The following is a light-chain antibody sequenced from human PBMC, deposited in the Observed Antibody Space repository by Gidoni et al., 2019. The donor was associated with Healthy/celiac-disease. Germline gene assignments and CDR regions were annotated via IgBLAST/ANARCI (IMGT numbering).Light chain of an antibody. CDR2: EVS. J-gene: IGKJ2*01. CDR1: QSLLHRDGKTY. V-gene: IGKV2D-29*01. Sequence: EIVMTQTPLSLSVTPGQPASISCTASQSLLHRDGKTYLYWYLQKPGHPSPLLIYEVSTRFSGVLARLSGSGSGRDFITKIIRVEADDGGVYYCMISRQLLMPTFGQGTKLEIK. CDR3: MISRQLLMPT.